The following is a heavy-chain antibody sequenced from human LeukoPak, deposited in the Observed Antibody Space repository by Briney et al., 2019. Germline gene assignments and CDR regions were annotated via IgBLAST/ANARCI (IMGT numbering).Heavy chain of an antibody. V-gene: IGHV5-51*01. CDR1: GYSFTSYW. CDR3: ARHHYYGSGSYYTNWFDP. CDR2: IYPGDSDT. J-gene: IGHJ5*02. Sequence: GESLKISCKGSGYSFTSYWIGWVRQMPGKGLERMGIIYPGDSDTRYSPSFQGQVAISADKSISTAYLQWSSLKASDTAMYYCARHHYYGSGSYYTNWFDPWGQGTLVTVSS. D-gene: IGHD3-10*01.